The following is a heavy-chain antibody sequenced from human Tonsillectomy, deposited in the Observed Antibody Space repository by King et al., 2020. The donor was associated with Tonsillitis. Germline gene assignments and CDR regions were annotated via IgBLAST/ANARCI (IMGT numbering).Heavy chain of an antibody. CDR2: IYPGDSDT. CDR3: ARPRHCGGDCYSHYYFDY. V-gene: IGHV5-51*01. Sequence: VQLVESGAEVKKPGESLKSSCKGSGYSFTSYWIGWGRQMPGKGLEWMGIIYPGDSDTSNRPSFQGQVTISADKSISTAYLQWSSLKASDTAMYYCARPRHCGGDCYSHYYFDYWGQGTLVTVSS. CDR1: GYSFTSYW. J-gene: IGHJ4*02. D-gene: IGHD2-21*02.